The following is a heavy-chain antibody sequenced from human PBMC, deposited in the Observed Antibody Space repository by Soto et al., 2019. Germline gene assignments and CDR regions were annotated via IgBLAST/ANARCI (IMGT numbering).Heavy chain of an antibody. D-gene: IGHD3-10*01. CDR1: GFTFSSYS. CDR2: ISSSSSYI. V-gene: IGHV3-21*01. Sequence: GGSLRLSCAASGFTFSSYSMNWVRQAPGKGLEWVSSISSSSSYIYYADSVKGRFTISRDNAKNSLYLQMNSLRAEDTAVYYCARETPAMVRGAPHWGQGTLVTVSS. J-gene: IGHJ4*02. CDR3: ARETPAMVRGAPH.